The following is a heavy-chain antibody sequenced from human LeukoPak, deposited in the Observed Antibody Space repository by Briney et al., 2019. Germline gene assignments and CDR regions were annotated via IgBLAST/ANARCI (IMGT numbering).Heavy chain of an antibody. J-gene: IGHJ5*02. Sequence: PGGSLRLSCAASGFIFDTHGMHWVRQAPGKGLEWVAAISNGKTYYADSVRGRFAISRDDSTNTADLHMNSLRDEDTALYHCVREAGYCAPVCVKTNWFDPWGQGTLVTVSS. CDR3: VREAGYCAPVCVKTNWFDP. V-gene: IGHV3-23*01. CDR1: GFIFDTHG. D-gene: IGHD2-15*01. CDR2: ISNGKT.